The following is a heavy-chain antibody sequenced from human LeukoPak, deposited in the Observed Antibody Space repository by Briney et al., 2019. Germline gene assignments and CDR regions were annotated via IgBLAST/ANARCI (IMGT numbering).Heavy chain of an antibody. CDR2: IIPIFGTA. CDR3: VSGVVPAAMFLDAFDI. V-gene: IGHV1-69*01. D-gene: IGHD2-2*01. J-gene: IGHJ3*02. Sequence: SVKVSCKASGGTFSSYAISWVRQAPGQGLEWMGGIIPIFGTANYAQKFQGRVTITADESTSTAYMELSSLRSEDTAVYYCVSGVVPAAMFLDAFDIWGQGTMVTVSS. CDR1: GGTFSSYA.